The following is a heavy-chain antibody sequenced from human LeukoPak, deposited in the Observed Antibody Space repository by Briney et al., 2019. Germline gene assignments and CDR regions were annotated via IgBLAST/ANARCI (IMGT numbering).Heavy chain of an antibody. V-gene: IGHV5-51*01. J-gene: IGHJ4*02. CDR3: ASLAHYGGNIFDY. CDR1: GYSFTSYW. CDR2: IYPGDSDT. Sequence: GEPLKLSCKGSGYSFTSYWIGWVRQMPGKGLEWMGIIYPGDSDTRYSPSFQGQVTISADKSISTAYLQWSSLKASDTAMYYCASLAHYGGNIFDYWGQGTLVTVSS. D-gene: IGHD4-23*01.